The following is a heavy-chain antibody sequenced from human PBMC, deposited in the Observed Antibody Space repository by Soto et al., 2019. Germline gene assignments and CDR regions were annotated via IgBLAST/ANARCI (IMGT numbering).Heavy chain of an antibody. Sequence: QVQLVESGGGVVQPGRSLRLSCAASGFTFSSYGMHWVRQAPGKGLEWVAVISYDGSNKYYADSVKGRFTISRDNSKNALYRQMNSLRAEDTAVYYCAKEGYDSSWRYYYYFGMDVWGQGTTVTVSS. CDR1: GFTFSSYG. D-gene: IGHD6-13*01. CDR2: ISYDGSNK. V-gene: IGHV3-30*18. J-gene: IGHJ6*02. CDR3: AKEGYDSSWRYYYYFGMDV.